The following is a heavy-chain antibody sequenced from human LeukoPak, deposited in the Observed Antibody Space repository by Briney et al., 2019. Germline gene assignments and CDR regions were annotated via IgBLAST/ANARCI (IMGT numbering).Heavy chain of an antibody. V-gene: IGHV3-30*01. CDR2: ISYDGSNK. CDR1: GFTLSSYA. CDR3: ARDFGTVVVPAAPDY. J-gene: IGHJ4*02. D-gene: IGHD2-2*01. Sequence: GGSLSLSCAASGFTLSSYAMHWVRQAPGKGLEWVAVISYDGSNKYYADSVKGRFTISRDNSKNTLYLQMNSLRAEDTAVYYCARDFGTVVVPAAPDYWGQGTLATVSS.